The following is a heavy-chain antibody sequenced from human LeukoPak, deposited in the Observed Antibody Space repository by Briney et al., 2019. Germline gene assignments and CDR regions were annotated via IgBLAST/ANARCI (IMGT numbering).Heavy chain of an antibody. J-gene: IGHJ5*02. V-gene: IGHV1-18*01. Sequence: ASVKVSCKASGYTFINYGISWVRQAPGQGLEWMGWISIYNVTTDHPQKLQGRVTMTTDISTSTAYLELTRLRSDDTAVYYCARDDGPCSGGSCYSWFDPWGQGTLVTVSS. CDR1: GYTFINYG. D-gene: IGHD2-15*01. CDR2: ISIYNVTT. CDR3: ARDDGPCSGGSCYSWFDP.